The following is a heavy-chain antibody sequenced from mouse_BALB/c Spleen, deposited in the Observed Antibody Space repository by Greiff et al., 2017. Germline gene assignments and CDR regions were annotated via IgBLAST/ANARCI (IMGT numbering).Heavy chain of an antibody. CDR2: IWRGGST. CDR3: AKKKTNWDWYFDV. CDR1: GFSLTSYG. D-gene: IGHD4-1*01. V-gene: IGHV2-5-1*01. J-gene: IGHJ1*01. Sequence: VQLQQSGPSLVQPSQSLSITCTVSGFSLTSYGVHWVRQSPGKGLEWLGVIWRGGSTDYNAAFMSRLSITKDNSKSQVFFKMNSLQADDTAIYYCAKKKTNWDWYFDVWGAGTTVTVSS.